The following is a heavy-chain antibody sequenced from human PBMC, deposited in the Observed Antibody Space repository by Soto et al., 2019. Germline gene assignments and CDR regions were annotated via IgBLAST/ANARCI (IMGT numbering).Heavy chain of an antibody. CDR1: GFTVSSYA. CDR3: AIRTYSANYYSFTS. D-gene: IGHD5-12*01. V-gene: IGHV3-23*01. J-gene: IGHJ4*02. CDR2: ISAGT. Sequence: EVQLLESGGDLVQAGGSLRLSCAASGFTVSSYALTWVRQAPGKGLEWVSGISAGTYYADSVKGRFTISRDTSKNSLYLQMNSLRAEDTAVYYCAIRTYSANYYSFTSWGQGTLVTVSS.